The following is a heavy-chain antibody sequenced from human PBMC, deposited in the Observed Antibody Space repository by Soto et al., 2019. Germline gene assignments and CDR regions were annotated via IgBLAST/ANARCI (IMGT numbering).Heavy chain of an antibody. Sequence: SGPTLVNPTETLTLTCTVSGFSLSNARMGVSWIRQPPGKALEWLAHIFSNDEKSYSTSLKSRLTISKDTSKSQVVLTMTNMDPVDTATYYCARTNILTGYDYGMDVWGQGTTVTVSS. CDR2: IFSNDEK. D-gene: IGHD3-9*01. CDR1: GFSLSNARMG. J-gene: IGHJ6*02. CDR3: ARTNILTGYDYGMDV. V-gene: IGHV2-26*01.